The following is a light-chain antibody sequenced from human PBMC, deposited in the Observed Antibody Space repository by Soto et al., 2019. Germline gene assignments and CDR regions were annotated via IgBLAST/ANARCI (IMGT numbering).Light chain of an antibody. CDR1: QSITIW. CDR3: QHYNSYSWT. J-gene: IGKJ1*01. V-gene: IGKV1-5*01. CDR2: DAS. Sequence: DIQLPKSPSTLSASVGDRVTITCRASQSITIWLAWYQQKPGKAPKLLIFDASSLESGVPSRFSGSGSGTEFTLTISSLQPDDFATYYCQHYNSYSWTFGQGTKVDIK.